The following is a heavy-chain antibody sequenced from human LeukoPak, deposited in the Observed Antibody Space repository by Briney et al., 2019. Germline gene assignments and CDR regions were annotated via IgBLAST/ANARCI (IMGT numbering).Heavy chain of an antibody. CDR2: ISGSGGST. CDR1: GFTFSSYA. J-gene: IGHJ4*02. D-gene: IGHD6-25*01. Sequence: PGGSLRLSCAASGFTFSSYAMSWVRQAPGKGLEWVSAISGSGGSTYYADSVKGRFTISRDNSKNMLYLQMNSLRAEDTAVYYCAKDLGPFPGIAADWGQGTLVTVSS. CDR3: AKDLGPFPGIAAD. V-gene: IGHV3-23*01.